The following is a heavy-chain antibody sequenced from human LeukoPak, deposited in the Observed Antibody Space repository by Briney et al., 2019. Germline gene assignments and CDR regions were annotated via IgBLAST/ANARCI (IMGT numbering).Heavy chain of an antibody. Sequence: GGSLRLSCAASGFTFSSYSMNWVRQAPGKGLEWVSAIRGSGGTTYYADSVKGRFTISRDNSKNTLYLQMNSLRAEDTAVYYCARDARDGYGGNPFDYWGQGTLVTVSS. V-gene: IGHV3-23*01. J-gene: IGHJ4*02. CDR1: GFTFSSYS. CDR3: ARDARDGYGGNPFDY. CDR2: IRGSGGTT. D-gene: IGHD4-23*01.